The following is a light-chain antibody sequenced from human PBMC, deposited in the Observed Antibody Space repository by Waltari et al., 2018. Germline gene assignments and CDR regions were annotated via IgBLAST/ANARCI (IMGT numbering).Light chain of an antibody. CDR2: GVS. CDR3: SSYTSSSTHNYV. Sequence: QSALTQPASVSGSPGQSIPISCTGTSSDVGCYNYVSCSQQHPGKAPQLMMYGVSNRPSGVANRVSGSKSGNTASLTSAGLQAEDEADYYCSSYTSSSTHNYVFGTGTKVTVL. V-gene: IGLV2-14*01. J-gene: IGLJ1*01. CDR1: SSDVGCYNY.